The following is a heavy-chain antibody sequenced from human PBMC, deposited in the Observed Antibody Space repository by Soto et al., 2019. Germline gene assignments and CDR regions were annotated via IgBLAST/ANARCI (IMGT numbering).Heavy chain of an antibody. CDR1: GFTFRSYA. V-gene: IGHV3-23*01. D-gene: IGHD3-22*01. CDR3: AKDYSYDSSGYYYRREGWFDP. CDR2: ISGSGGST. J-gene: IGHJ5*02. Sequence: EVQLLESGGGVVQPWGYLILSCAASGFTFRSYAMSWVRQAPGKGLAGISAISGSGGSTYDADSVKGRFTISRDNSKNAMYLQMNSLRAEDTAVYYCAKDYSYDSSGYYYRREGWFDPWGQGTLVTVSS.